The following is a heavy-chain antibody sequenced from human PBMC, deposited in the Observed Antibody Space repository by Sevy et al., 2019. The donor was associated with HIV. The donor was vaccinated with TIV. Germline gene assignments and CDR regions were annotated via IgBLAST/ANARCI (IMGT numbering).Heavy chain of an antibody. CDR1: GGSISSSSYY. D-gene: IGHD4-17*01. J-gene: IGHJ5*02. CDR3: ARHGTHDYGYNWFDP. V-gene: IGHV4-39*01. CDR2: IYYSGST. Sequence: SETLSLTCTVSGGSISSSSYYWGWIRQPPGKGLKWIGSIYYSGSTYYNPSLKSRVTISVDTSKNQFSLKLSSVTAADTAVYYCARHGTHDYGYNWFDPWGQGTLVTVSS.